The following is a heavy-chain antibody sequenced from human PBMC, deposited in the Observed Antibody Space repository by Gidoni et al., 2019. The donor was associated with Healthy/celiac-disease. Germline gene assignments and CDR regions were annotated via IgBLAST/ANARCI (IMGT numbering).Heavy chain of an antibody. CDR3: ARLISQWLVRGPFDY. CDR1: GFTFSSYS. CDR2: ISSSSSTI. V-gene: IGHV3-48*02. D-gene: IGHD6-19*01. J-gene: IGHJ4*02. Sequence: EVQLVESGGGLVQPGGSLRLSCAASGFTFSSYSMNWVRQAPGKGLGWVSYISSSSSTIYYADSVKGRFTISRDNAKNSLYLQMNSLRDEDTAVYYCARLISQWLVRGPFDYWGQGTLVTVSS.